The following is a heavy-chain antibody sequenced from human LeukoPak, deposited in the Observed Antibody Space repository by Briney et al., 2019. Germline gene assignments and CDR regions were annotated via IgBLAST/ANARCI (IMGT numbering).Heavy chain of an antibody. Sequence: SGGSLRLSCAVSGITLSNYGMSWVRKAPGKGLEWVAGMSGGGGGTNYADSVKGRSTVSRDNSKNTLYLQMKSLRDEDTAVYFCAKRGVVIRVILVGFYKEAYYFDSWGQGALVTVSS. CDR1: GITLSNYG. CDR3: AKRGVVIRVILVGFYKEAYYFDS. CDR2: MSGGGGGT. V-gene: IGHV3-23*01. J-gene: IGHJ4*02. D-gene: IGHD3-22*01.